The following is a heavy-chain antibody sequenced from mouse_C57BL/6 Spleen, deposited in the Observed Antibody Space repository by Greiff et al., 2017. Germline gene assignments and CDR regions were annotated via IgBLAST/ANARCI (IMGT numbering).Heavy chain of an antibody. D-gene: IGHD2-3*01. Sequence: EVQGVESGGGLVKPGGSLKLSCAASGFTFSSYAMSWVRQTPEKRLEWVATISDGGSYTYYPDNVKGRFTISRDNAKNNLYLQMSHLKSEDTAMYYCARDWGDGYYYFDDWGQGTTLTVSS. CDR3: ARDWGDGYYYFDD. J-gene: IGHJ2*01. CDR2: ISDGGSYT. CDR1: GFTFSSYA. V-gene: IGHV5-4*01.